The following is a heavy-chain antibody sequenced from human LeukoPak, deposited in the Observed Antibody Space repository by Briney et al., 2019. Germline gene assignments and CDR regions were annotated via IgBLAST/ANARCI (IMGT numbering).Heavy chain of an antibody. Sequence: GRSLTLSCAASGFTVSSNYMSWVRQAPGKGLEWVSVIYSGGSTYYADSVKGRFTISRDNSKNTLYLQMNSLRAEDTAVYYCARDREYYYDSSGYFEDYYYYGMDVWGQGTTVTVSS. J-gene: IGHJ6*02. CDR1: GFTVSSNY. V-gene: IGHV3-53*01. CDR3: ARDREYYYDSSGYFEDYYYYGMDV. D-gene: IGHD3-22*01. CDR2: IYSGGST.